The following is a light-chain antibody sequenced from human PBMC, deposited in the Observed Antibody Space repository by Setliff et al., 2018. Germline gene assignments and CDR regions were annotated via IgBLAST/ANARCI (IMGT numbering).Light chain of an antibody. V-gene: IGLV2-14*03. CDR1: SSDVGSYDF. J-gene: IGLJ1*01. CDR3: SSYTGSSTYV. CDR2: DVS. Sequence: QSVLTQPASVSGSPGQSITISCSGTSSDVGSYDFVSWYQQHAGKAPKLIIYDVSNRPSGVSNRFSGSKAGNTASLTISGLQADDEADYYCSSYTGSSTYVFGTGTKVTVL.